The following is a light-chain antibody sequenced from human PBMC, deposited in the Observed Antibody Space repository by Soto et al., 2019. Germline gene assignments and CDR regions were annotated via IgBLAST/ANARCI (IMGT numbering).Light chain of an antibody. CDR3: QQYDTSTPT. V-gene: IGKV3-20*01. CDR1: QTIASRY. Sequence: EIVLTQSPGTLSLSPGERATLSCRASQTIASRYLAWYQHQPGQAPRLLIYRTFARAPGIPDRFSGGGSGTYFSLTISRLGREDFAVYYFQQYDTSTPTFGHGTRLDIK. CDR2: RTF. J-gene: IGKJ5*01.